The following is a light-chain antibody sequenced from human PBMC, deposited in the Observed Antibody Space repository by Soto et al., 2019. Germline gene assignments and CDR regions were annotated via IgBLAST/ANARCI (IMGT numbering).Light chain of an antibody. CDR2: EVS. CDR1: SSDVGGYNY. Sequence: QSALTQPPSASGSPGQSVTISCTGTSSDVGGYNYVSWYQQHPGKAPKLMIYEVSKRPSGVPDRFSGSKSGNTASLTVSGLQAEDEADYYCSSSAGRSYVFGTGTKLT. V-gene: IGLV2-8*01. CDR3: SSSAGRSYV. J-gene: IGLJ1*01.